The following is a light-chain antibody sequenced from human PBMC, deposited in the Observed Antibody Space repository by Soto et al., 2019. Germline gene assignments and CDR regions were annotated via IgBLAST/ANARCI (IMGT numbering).Light chain of an antibody. J-gene: IGKJ5*01. V-gene: IGKV3-15*01. CDR3: QQSGYSPIT. CDR1: QSVSSN. Sequence: EIVMTQSPATLYVSPGERATLSCRASQSVSSNLAWYQQKPGQAPRLLIYSASTRATGIPDRFSGSGSGTDFTLTIYRLEPEDFAVYYCQQSGYSPITFGQGTRLEI. CDR2: SAS.